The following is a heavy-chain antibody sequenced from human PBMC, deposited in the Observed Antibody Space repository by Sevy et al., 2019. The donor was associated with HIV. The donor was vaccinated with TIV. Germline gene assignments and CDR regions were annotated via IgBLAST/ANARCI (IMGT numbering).Heavy chain of an antibody. J-gene: IGHJ6*02. CDR3: ARGRHTKLYYYCGMDV. Sequence: ASVKVSCKASGYTFTSYYMHWVRQAPGQGLEWMGIINPNSGGTNYAQKFQGRVTMTRDTSISTAYMELSRLRSDDTAVYYCARGRHTKLYYYCGMDVWGQGTTVTVSS. CDR1: GYTFTSYY. V-gene: IGHV1-2*02. CDR2: INPNSGGT.